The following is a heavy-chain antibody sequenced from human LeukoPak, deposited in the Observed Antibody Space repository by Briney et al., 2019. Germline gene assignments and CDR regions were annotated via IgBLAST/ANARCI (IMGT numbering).Heavy chain of an antibody. D-gene: IGHD3-3*01. J-gene: IGHJ4*02. CDR3: ARDHYDFWSGYCIFDY. CDR1: GFTFSSYS. V-gene: IGHV3-48*01. CDR2: ISSSSSTI. Sequence: GGSLRLSCAASGFTFSSYSMNWVRQAPGKGLEWVSYISSSSSTIYYADSVKGRFTISRDNAKNSLYLQMNSLRAEDTAVYYCARDHYDFWSGYCIFDYWGQGTLVTVSS.